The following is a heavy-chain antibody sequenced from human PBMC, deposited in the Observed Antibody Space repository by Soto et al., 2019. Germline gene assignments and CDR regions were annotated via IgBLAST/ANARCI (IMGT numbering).Heavy chain of an antibody. D-gene: IGHD3-9*01. CDR2: ISSSSSYI. Sequence: GGSLRLSCAASGFTFSSCSMNWVRQAPGKGLKWVSSISSSSSYIYYADSVKGRFTISRDNAKNSLYLQMNSLRAEDTAVYYCARGGYDILTAYYYYYGMDVWGQGTTVTVSS. V-gene: IGHV3-21*01. CDR1: GFTFSSCS. J-gene: IGHJ6*02. CDR3: ARGGYDILTAYYYYYGMDV.